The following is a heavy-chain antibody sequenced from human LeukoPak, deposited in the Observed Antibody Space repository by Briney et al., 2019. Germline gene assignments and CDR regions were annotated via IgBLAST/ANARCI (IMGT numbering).Heavy chain of an antibody. V-gene: IGHV3-11*01. CDR2: ISSSGSTT. CDR3: ARAVTYYDDSSGYY. Sequence: GGSLRLSCAASGFTFSNYYMSWIRQAPGKGLEWVSYISSSGSTTYYADSVKGRFTISRDNAKNTLYLQMNSLRAEDTAVYYCARAVTYYDDSSGYYWGQGTLVTVSS. D-gene: IGHD3-22*01. CDR1: GFTFSNYY. J-gene: IGHJ4*02.